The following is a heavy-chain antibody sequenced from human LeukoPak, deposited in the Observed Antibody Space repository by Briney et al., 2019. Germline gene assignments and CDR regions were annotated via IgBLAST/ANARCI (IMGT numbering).Heavy chain of an antibody. J-gene: IGHJ4*02. V-gene: IGHV5-51*01. CDR3: TRLYCSGGSCSLNYFDY. CDR1: GYGFTSYW. CDR2: LYSGDSDT. D-gene: IGHD2-15*01. Sequence: GESLQISCKGSGYGFTSYWIGWVRQMPGKGLEWMGILYSGDSDTGYSPSFQGQVTISADKSISTAYLQWSSLKASDTAMYYCTRLYCSGGSCSLNYFDYWGEGTLVTVSS.